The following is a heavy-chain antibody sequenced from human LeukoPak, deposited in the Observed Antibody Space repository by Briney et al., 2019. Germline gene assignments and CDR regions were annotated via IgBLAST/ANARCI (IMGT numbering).Heavy chain of an antibody. Sequence: PGGSLRLSCAASGFTFSSYWMSWVRQAPGKGLEWVANIKQDGSEKYYVDSVKGRFTISRDNAKNSLYLQMNSLRAEDTAVYYCASVYGLDWYYYYSSGYGGILDYWGQGTLVTVSS. CDR3: ASVYGLDWYYYYSSGYGGILDY. CDR1: GFTFSSYW. D-gene: IGHD3-22*01. CDR2: IKQDGSEK. V-gene: IGHV3-7*01. J-gene: IGHJ4*02.